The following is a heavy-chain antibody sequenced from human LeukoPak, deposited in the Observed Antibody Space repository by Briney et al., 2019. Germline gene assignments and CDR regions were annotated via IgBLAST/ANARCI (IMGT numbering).Heavy chain of an antibody. CDR2: MSGSGSDI. J-gene: IGHJ4*02. Sequence: GGSLRLSCAASGLTFSDYYMGWIRQAPGKGLECVSYMSGSGSDIYYADSVKGRFTISRDNGRNSLYLQMNSLRAEDTAVYYCARDIVAPGLFFDSWGQGTLVTVSS. V-gene: IGHV3-11*04. D-gene: IGHD5-12*01. CDR3: ARDIVAPGLFFDS. CDR1: GLTFSDYY.